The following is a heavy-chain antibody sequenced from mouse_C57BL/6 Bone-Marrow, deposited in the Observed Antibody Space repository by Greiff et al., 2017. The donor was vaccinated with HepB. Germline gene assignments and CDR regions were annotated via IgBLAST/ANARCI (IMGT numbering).Heavy chain of an antibody. D-gene: IGHD1-1*01. CDR1: GYTFTSYW. J-gene: IGHJ1*03. V-gene: IGHV1-59*01. CDR2: IDPSDSYT. Sequence: QVQLQQPGAELVRPGTSVKLSCKASGYTFTSYWMHWVKQRPGQGLEWIGVIDPSDSYTNYNQKFKGKATLTVDTSSSTAYMQLRSLTSEDSAVYYCESKGDYYGSSYWYFDVWGTGTTVTVSS. CDR3: ESKGDYYGSSYWYFDV.